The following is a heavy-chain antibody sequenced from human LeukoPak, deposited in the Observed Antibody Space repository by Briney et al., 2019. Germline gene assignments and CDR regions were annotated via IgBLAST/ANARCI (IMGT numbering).Heavy chain of an antibody. CDR1: GFSMSVYW. D-gene: IGHD3-22*01. Sequence: PGGSLRLSCEAFGFSMSVYWMSWVRPAPGKGLEWVGNIKQDGSERNYVDSVKGRFTISRDNAKKSLYLQMDSLRAEDAAVYYCARDWGAYYHFFDYWGQGTLVTVSS. V-gene: IGHV3-7*01. J-gene: IGHJ4*02. CDR2: IKQDGSER. CDR3: ARDWGAYYHFFDY.